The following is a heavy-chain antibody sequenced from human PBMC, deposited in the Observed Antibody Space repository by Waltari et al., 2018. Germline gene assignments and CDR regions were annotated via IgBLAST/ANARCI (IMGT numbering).Heavy chain of an antibody. CDR2: IIPIFGTA. V-gene: IGHV1-69*13. CDR3: ARLAQYYDILTGYYPIWMNAFDI. J-gene: IGHJ3*02. CDR1: GGTFSSYA. D-gene: IGHD3-9*01. Sequence: QVQLVQSGAEVKKPGSSVKVSCKASGGTFSSYAISWVRQAPGQGLEWMGGIIPIFGTANYAQKFQGRVTITADESTSTAYMELSSLRSEDTAVYYCARLAQYYDILTGYYPIWMNAFDIWGQGTMVTVSS.